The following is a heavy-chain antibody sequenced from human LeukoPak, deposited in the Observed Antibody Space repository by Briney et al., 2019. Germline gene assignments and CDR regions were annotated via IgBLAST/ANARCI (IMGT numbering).Heavy chain of an antibody. CDR1: GYTFTDHY. Sequence: ASVKVSCKASGYTFTDHYMHWVRQATGQGLEWMGWMNPNSGNTGYAQKFQGRVTMTRNTSISTAYMELSSLRSEDTAVYYCASGGDIVVDDAFDIWGQGTMVTVSS. J-gene: IGHJ3*02. D-gene: IGHD2-15*01. CDR2: MNPNSGNT. CDR3: ASGGDIVVDDAFDI. V-gene: IGHV1-8*02.